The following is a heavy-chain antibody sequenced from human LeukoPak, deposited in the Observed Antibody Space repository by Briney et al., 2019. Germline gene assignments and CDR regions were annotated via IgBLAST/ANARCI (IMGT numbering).Heavy chain of an antibody. J-gene: IGHJ4*02. CDR1: GFSFSDSV. CDR3: AKGLNDYCDY. Sequence: GGSLRLSCVASGFSFSDSVIHWVRQAPGKGLEWVAVISHDVKTTYYADSAKGRFTISRDNSKNTLYLQMNSLRAEDTAVYYCAKGLNDYCDYWGQGTLVTVSS. CDR2: ISHDVKTT. V-gene: IGHV3-30*04. D-gene: IGHD2-21*01.